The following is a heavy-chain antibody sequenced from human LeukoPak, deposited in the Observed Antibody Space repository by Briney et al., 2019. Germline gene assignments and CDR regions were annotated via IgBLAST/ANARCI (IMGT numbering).Heavy chain of an antibody. CDR1: GFTFDDYG. CDR2: ISSSGSTI. D-gene: IGHD3-10*02. Sequence: GGSLRLSCAASGFTFDDYGTSWVRQAPGKGLGWVSYISSSGSTIYYADSVKGRFTISRDNAKNSLYLQMNSLRAEDTAVYYCAELGITMIGGVWGKGTTITISS. V-gene: IGHV3-48*03. J-gene: IGHJ6*04. CDR3: AELGITMIGGV.